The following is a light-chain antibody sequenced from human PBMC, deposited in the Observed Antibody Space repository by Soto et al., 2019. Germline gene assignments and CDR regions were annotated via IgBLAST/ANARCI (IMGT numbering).Light chain of an antibody. J-gene: IGLJ1*01. CDR2: SNN. CDR3: VAWDDSLNGYV. Sequence: QPVLTQPPSASGTPGQRVTISCSGSSSNIGSNTVNWYQQLPGTAPKLLIYSNNQRPSGVPDRFSGSKSGTSASLAISGLQSEDEADYYCVAWDDSLNGYVFGTGTKLTVL. CDR1: SSNIGSNT. V-gene: IGLV1-44*01.